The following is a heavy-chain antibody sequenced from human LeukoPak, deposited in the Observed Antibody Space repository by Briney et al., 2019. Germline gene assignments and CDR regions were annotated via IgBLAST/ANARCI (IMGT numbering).Heavy chain of an antibody. CDR3: AKRYSSSRGYYMDV. CDR2: INHSGST. J-gene: IGHJ6*03. V-gene: IGHV4-34*01. Sequence: SETLSLTCAVYGGSFSGYYWSWIRQPPGKGLEWIGEINHSGSTNYNPSLKSRVTISVDTSKNQFSLKLSSVTAADTAVSYCAKRYSSSRGYYMDVWGKGTTVTVSS. CDR1: GGSFSGYY. D-gene: IGHD6-6*01.